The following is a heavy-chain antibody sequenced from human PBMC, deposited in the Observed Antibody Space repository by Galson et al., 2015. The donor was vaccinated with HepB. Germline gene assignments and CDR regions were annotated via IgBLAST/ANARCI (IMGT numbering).Heavy chain of an antibody. CDR1: GFAFTSSA. Sequence: SVKVSCKASGFAFTSSAVQWVRQARGQRLEWIGWIVVGSGNTNYAQKFQERVTITRDMSTSTAYMELSSLRSEDTAVYYCAADSGEDSTRPVAFDIWGQGTMVTVSS. CDR2: IVVGSGNT. V-gene: IGHV1-58*01. CDR3: AADSGEDSTRPVAFDI. D-gene: IGHD2-2*01. J-gene: IGHJ3*02.